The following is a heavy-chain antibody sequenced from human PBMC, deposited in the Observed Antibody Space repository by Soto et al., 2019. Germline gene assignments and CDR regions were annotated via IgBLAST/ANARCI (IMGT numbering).Heavy chain of an antibody. Sequence: VKVSCKASGGTFSSYAISWVRQAPGQGLEWMGGIIPIFGTANYAQKFQGRVTITADKSTSTAYMELSSLRSEDTAVYYCARLYGDSYYFDYWGQGTLVTVSS. CDR1: GGTFSSYA. V-gene: IGHV1-69*06. D-gene: IGHD4-17*01. CDR3: ARLYGDSYYFDY. J-gene: IGHJ4*02. CDR2: IIPIFGTA.